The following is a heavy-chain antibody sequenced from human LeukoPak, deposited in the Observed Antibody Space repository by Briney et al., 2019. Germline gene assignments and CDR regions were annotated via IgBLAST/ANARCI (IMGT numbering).Heavy chain of an antibody. J-gene: IGHJ4*02. V-gene: IGHV1-69*13. CDR3: ARGDYYDTPIDY. CDR2: IIPIFGTA. D-gene: IGHD3-22*01. CDR1: GGTFSSYA. Sequence: GASVKVSCKASGGTFSSYAISWVRQAPGQGLEWMGGIIPIFGTANYAQKFQGRVTITADESTSTAYMGLSSLRSEDTAVYYCARGDYYDTPIDYWGQGTLVTVSS.